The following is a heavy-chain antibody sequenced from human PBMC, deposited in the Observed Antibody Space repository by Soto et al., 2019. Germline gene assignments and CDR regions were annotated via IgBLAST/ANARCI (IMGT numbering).Heavy chain of an antibody. CDR2: IDPSGGVT. J-gene: IGHJ4*02. V-gene: IGHV1-46*01. CDR3: ARDVSGHDNYETIGYYFDH. CDR1: GYSFTKFH. Sequence: QVQLIQFGAEVKKPGASVKVSCRASGYSFTKFHIHWVRQAPGQGLEWMGMIDPSGGVTRDAQRFQGRLTMTSDTSTSSIYMELRGLTSEDTAVYYCARDVSGHDNYETIGYYFDHWGPGTLVTVSS. D-gene: IGHD3-16*01.